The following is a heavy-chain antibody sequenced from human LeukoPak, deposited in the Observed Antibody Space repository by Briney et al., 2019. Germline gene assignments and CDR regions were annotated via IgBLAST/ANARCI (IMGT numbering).Heavy chain of an antibody. CDR2: ISGSGGST. J-gene: IGHJ3*02. Sequence: GGSLRLSCAASGFTFSSYAMSWVRQAPGKGLEWVSAISGSGGSTYYADSVKGRFTISGDNSKNTLYLQMNSLRAEDTAVYYCAMGGLLRGAFDIWGQGTMVTVSS. CDR1: GFTFSSYA. D-gene: IGHD1-26*01. V-gene: IGHV3-23*01. CDR3: AMGGLLRGAFDI.